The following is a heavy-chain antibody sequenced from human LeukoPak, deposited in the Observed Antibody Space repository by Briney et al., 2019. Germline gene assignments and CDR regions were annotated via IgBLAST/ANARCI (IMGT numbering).Heavy chain of an antibody. Sequence: SETLSLTCAVYGGSFSGYYWSWIRQPPGKGLEWIGEINHSGSTNYNPSLKSRVTISVDTSKNQFSLKLSSVTAADTAVYYCARAGYYDSSGYSQDAFDIWGQGTMVTVSS. D-gene: IGHD3-22*01. CDR2: INHSGST. J-gene: IGHJ3*02. V-gene: IGHV4-34*01. CDR1: GGSFSGYY. CDR3: ARAGYYDSSGYSQDAFDI.